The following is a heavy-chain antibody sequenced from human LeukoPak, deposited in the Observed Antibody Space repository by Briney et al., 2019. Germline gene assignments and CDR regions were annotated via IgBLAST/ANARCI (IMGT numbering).Heavy chain of an antibody. Sequence: SGPTLVNPTQTLTLTCTFSGFSLSTSGVGVGWIGQPPGKALEWLALIYWDDDKRYSPSLKSRLTITKDTSKNQVVLTMTNMDPVDTATYYCAHRRLDHTAAHFDYWGQGTLVTVSS. CDR3: AHRRLDHTAAHFDY. CDR1: GFSLSTSGVG. V-gene: IGHV2-5*02. D-gene: IGHD1-1*01. J-gene: IGHJ4*02. CDR2: IYWDDDK.